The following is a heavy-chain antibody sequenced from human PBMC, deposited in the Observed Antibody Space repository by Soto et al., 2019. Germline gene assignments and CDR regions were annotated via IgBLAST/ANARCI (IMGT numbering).Heavy chain of an antibody. V-gene: IGHV6-1*01. J-gene: IGHJ5*02. D-gene: IGHD6-13*01. Sequence: PSQTLSLTCAISGDSVSSNSAAWNWIRQSPSRGLEWLGRTYYRSKWYNDYAVSVKSRITINPDTSKNQFSLQLNSVTPEDTAVYYCAGAIAAAGTGYLWFDPWGQGTLVTVSS. CDR1: GDSVSSNSAA. CDR3: AGAIAAAGTGYLWFDP. CDR2: TYYRSKWYN.